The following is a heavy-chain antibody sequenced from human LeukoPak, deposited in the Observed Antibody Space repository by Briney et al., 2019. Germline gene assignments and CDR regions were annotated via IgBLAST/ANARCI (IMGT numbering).Heavy chain of an antibody. D-gene: IGHD1-26*01. CDR1: GGSISSGSYY. Sequence: PSETLSLARTVSGGSISSGSYYWSWIRQPAGKGLEWIGRIYTSGSTNYNPSLKSRVTISVDTSKNQFSLKLSSVTAADTAVYYCARAYSGSYYVGYYYYYMDVWGKGTTVTVSS. CDR3: ARAYSGSYYVGYYYYYMDV. V-gene: IGHV4-61*02. J-gene: IGHJ6*03. CDR2: IYTSGST.